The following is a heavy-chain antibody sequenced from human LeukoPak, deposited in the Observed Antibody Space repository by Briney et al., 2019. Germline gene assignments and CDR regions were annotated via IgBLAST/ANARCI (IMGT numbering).Heavy chain of an antibody. CDR1: GYTFTSYY. CDR2: INPSGGST. D-gene: IGHD1-26*01. CDR3: ARVVTRDPELTDAFDI. J-gene: IGHJ3*02. Sequence: ASVKVSCKASGYTFTSYYMHWVRQAPGQGLEWMGIINPSGGSTSYAQKFQGRVTMTRDTSTSTVYMELSSLRSEDTAVYYCARVVTRDPELTDAFDIWGQGTMVTVSS. V-gene: IGHV1-46*01.